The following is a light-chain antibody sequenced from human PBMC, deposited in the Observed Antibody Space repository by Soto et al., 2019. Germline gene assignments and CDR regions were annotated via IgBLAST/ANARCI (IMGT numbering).Light chain of an antibody. CDR2: DAS. CDR3: QQYTNTNNTWM. Sequence: DIQMTQSPSSLSASVGDTVTITCKASQDISHYLNWYQQKPGKALKLLIYDASTLQSGVASRLSGSGSGKEFTLIISGLQTDDSATYYCQQYTNTNNTWMFGQGTKVDIK. J-gene: IGKJ1*01. V-gene: IGKV1-33*01. CDR1: QDISHY.